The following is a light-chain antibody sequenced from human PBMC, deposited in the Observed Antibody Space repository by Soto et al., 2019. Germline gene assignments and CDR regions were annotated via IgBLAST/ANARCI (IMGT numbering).Light chain of an antibody. CDR2: SAS. CDR1: QGIRND. Sequence: DIKMTQSPSSLSASVGDRVTITCRASQGIRNDLGWYQQKPGKAPKLLIYSASSLRSGVPSRFSGSGYGTEFTLTINSLQPEDFAVYYCLQHNTYPLTFGGGTKVEIK. J-gene: IGKJ4*01. V-gene: IGKV1-17*01. CDR3: LQHNTYPLT.